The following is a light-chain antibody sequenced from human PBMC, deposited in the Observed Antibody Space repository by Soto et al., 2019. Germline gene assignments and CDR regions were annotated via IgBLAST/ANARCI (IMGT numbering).Light chain of an antibody. CDR3: QQYGSSPRT. V-gene: IGKV3-20*01. Sequence: EIVLTQSPATLSLSPGERATLSCRASQSVSSSYLAWYQQKPGQAPRLLIYDASSKAPGIPDRFSGSGSGTDFTLTISRLEPEDFAVYYCQQYGSSPRTFGQGTKVEIK. CDR2: DAS. CDR1: QSVSSSY. J-gene: IGKJ1*01.